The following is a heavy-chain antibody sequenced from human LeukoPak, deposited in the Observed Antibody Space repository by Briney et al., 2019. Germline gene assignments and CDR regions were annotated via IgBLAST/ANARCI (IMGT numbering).Heavy chain of an antibody. Sequence: GRSLRLSCAASGFTFDDYAMHWVRQAPGKGLEWVSGISWNSGGIGYADSVKGRFTISRDNAKNSLYLQMNSLRAEDTAVYYCARLTGTNYFDYWGQGTLVTVSS. CDR1: GFTFDDYA. CDR2: ISWNSGGI. J-gene: IGHJ4*02. CDR3: ARLTGTNYFDY. D-gene: IGHD1/OR15-1a*01. V-gene: IGHV3-9*01.